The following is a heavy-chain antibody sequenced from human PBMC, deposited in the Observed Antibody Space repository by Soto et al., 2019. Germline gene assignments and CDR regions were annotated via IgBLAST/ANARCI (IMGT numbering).Heavy chain of an antibody. D-gene: IGHD2-2*01. CDR3: ARGEERVSMPSGC. V-gene: IGHV4-59*01. CDR2: IYYSGST. CDR1: GGSISSYY. Sequence: QVQLQESGPGLVKPSETLSLTCTVSGGSISSYYWSWIRQPPGKGLEWIGFIYYSGSTNYNPSLKSRFTISVDTAKNLFSLMLSSVTAADTAVYYFARGEERVSMPSGCWGQGTLVTVSS. J-gene: IGHJ4*02.